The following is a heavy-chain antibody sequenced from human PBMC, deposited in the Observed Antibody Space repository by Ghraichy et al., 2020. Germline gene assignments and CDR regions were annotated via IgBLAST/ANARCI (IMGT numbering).Heavy chain of an antibody. CDR2: VWYDGSNE. CDR1: GFTFSNYW. D-gene: IGHD3-3*01. Sequence: SLRLSCAASGFTFSNYWMHWVRQVPGKGLEWVASVWYDGSNESYEDSVKGRFTISRDNSKNTLYLQMNSLRVEDTAMYYCARGRFLEEFDYWGQGTLVTVSS. CDR3: ARGRFLEEFDY. V-gene: IGHV3-33*08. J-gene: IGHJ4*02.